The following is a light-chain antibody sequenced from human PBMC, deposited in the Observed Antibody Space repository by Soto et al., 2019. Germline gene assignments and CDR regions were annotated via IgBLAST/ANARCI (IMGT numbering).Light chain of an antibody. CDR2: KAS. J-gene: IGKJ1*01. Sequence: DIQITPSPSTTSASVGDSVTITCRAIQSISYWLAWYQQKTGKDHKVLICKASDLESGVTSRFSGSGSGTEFTLTISRMQNDEVATYYCQHYNSYPITFGQGTKVDIK. CDR1: QSISYW. CDR3: QHYNSYPIT. V-gene: IGKV1-5*03.